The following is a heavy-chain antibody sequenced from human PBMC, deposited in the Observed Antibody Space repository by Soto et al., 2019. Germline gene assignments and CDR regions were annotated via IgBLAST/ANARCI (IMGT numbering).Heavy chain of an antibody. CDR1: GFTFSSYG. D-gene: IGHD2-2*02. V-gene: IGHV3-30*18. J-gene: IGHJ6*02. CDR3: AKPYCSSTSCYISYYYGMDV. CDR2: ISYDGSNK. Sequence: QVQLVESGGVVVQPGRSLRLSCAASGFTFSSYGMHWVRQAPGKGLEWVAVISYDGSNKYYADSVKGRFTISRDNSKNTLYLQMNSLRAEDTAVYYCAKPYCSSTSCYISYYYGMDVWGQGTTVTVSS.